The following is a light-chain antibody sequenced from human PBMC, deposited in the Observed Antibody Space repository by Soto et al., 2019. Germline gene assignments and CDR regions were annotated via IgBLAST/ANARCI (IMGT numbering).Light chain of an antibody. CDR3: ATWDYSLTGEV. V-gene: IGLV1-51*01. Sequence: QSVLTQPPSVSAAPGRKVTISCSGSSSNIGNNYVSWYQQLPGTAPKLLIYDNNKRPSGIPDRFSGSKSGTSGTLDITGLQTGDEADYYCATWDYSLTGEVFGGGTK. CDR1: SSNIGNNY. J-gene: IGLJ2*01. CDR2: DNN.